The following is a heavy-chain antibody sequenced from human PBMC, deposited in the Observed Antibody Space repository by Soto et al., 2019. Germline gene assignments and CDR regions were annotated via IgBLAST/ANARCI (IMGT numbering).Heavy chain of an antibody. D-gene: IGHD4-17*01. J-gene: IGHJ4*02. CDR1: GFTFSSYG. V-gene: IGHV3-30*03. CDR3: APWVGAFDY. CDR2: ISYDGSNK. Sequence: QVQLVESGGGVVQPGRSLRLSCAASGFTFSSYGMHWVRQAPGKGLGWVAVISYDGSNKYYADSVKGRFTISRDNSKNTLYLQMNGLRAEDTAVYYCAPWVGAFDYWGQGTLVTVSS.